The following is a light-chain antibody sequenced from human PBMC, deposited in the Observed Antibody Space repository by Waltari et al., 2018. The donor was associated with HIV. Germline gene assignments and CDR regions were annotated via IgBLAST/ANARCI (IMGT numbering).Light chain of an antibody. V-gene: IGLV1-47*01. Sequence: QSVLTQPPSASGTPGHSVTISCSGTSSNIGTNYVYWYQQFPGTAPKLLIYRNNKRPSGVPDRFSGSKSGTSASLDISGLRSDDEAEYYCAAWDDTLTVVFGGGTKLTVL. CDR3: AAWDDTLTVV. J-gene: IGLJ2*01. CDR1: SSNIGTNY. CDR2: RNN.